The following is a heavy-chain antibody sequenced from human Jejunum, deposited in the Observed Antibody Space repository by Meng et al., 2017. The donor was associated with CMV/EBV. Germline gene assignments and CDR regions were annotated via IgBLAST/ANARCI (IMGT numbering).Heavy chain of an antibody. CDR2: IYYSGST. D-gene: IGHD1-26*01. J-gene: IGHJ4*02. Sequence: VRLQRSGPGLVKPSQPLSLPCTVSGDSFNSPDYYWSWIRQPPEKGLEWIGYIYYSGSTYYNPSLKSRVSISGDTSNKQFSLKLTSVTAADTAVYYCARSPYSGSALPFFDYWGQGSLVTVSS. V-gene: IGHV4-30-4*01. CDR1: GDSFNSPDYY. CDR3: ARSPYSGSALPFFDY.